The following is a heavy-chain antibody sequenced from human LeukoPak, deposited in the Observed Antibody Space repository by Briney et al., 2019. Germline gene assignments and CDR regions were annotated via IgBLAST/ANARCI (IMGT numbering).Heavy chain of an antibody. J-gene: IGHJ5*02. CDR2: IIPIFGTA. Sequence: SVKVPCKASGGTFSSYAISWVRQAPGQGPEWMGGIIPIFGTANYAQKFQGRVTITTDESTSTAYMELSSLRSEDTAVYYCASVGGYCSSTSCPWGQGTLVTVSS. D-gene: IGHD2-2*03. CDR1: GGTFSSYA. CDR3: ASVGGYCSSTSCP. V-gene: IGHV1-69*05.